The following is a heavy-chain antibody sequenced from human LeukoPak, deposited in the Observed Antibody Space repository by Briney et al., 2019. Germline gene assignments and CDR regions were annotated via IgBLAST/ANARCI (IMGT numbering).Heavy chain of an antibody. V-gene: IGHV4-59*01. CDR2: IYYSGST. CDR1: GGSISSYY. D-gene: IGHD6-13*01. J-gene: IGHJ4*02. Sequence: SETLSLTCTVSGGSISSYYWSWIRQPPGKGLEWIGYIYYSGSTNYNPSLKSRVTISVDTSKNQFSLKLSSVTAADTAVYYCASLAEVAWQQLIYWGQGTLVTVSS. CDR3: ASLAEVAWQQLIY.